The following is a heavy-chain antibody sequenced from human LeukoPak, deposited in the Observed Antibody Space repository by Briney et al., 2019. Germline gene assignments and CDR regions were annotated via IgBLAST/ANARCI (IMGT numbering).Heavy chain of an antibody. J-gene: IGHJ4*02. CDR1: GFTFRRYG. D-gene: IGHD6-19*01. CDR3: ARDSSSGWKYFDY. V-gene: IGHV3-30*02. Sequence: GGTLRLSCAASGFTFRRYGMSWVRQAPGKGLEWVSFIWYDGSNEYYADSVRGRFTISRDNSKNTLYLQMNSLRAEDTAVYYCARDSSSGWKYFDYWGQGTLVTVSS. CDR2: IWYDGSNE.